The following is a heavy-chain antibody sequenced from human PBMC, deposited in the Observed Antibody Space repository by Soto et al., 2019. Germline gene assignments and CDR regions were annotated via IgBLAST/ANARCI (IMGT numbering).Heavy chain of an antibody. Sequence: QVQLQQSGPGLVKPSQTLSLTCAISGDSVSSTSAAWSWIRQSPSRGLEWLGMTYYRSKWYNDFAVSVRSRITINPDTSKNQFSLQLSSVTPEDTAVYYCARSNAADRPRVGYYYYMDVWGKGTTVTVSS. CDR1: GDSVSSTSAA. CDR3: ARSNAADRPRVGYYYYMDV. D-gene: IGHD1-1*01. J-gene: IGHJ6*03. CDR2: TYYRSKWYN. V-gene: IGHV6-1*01.